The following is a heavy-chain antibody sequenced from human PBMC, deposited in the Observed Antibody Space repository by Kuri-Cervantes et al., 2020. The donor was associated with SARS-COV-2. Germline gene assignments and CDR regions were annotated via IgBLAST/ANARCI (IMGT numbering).Heavy chain of an antibody. Sequence: GGSLRLTCAASGFTFSSYGMHWVRQAPGKGLEWVAFIRYDGSNKYYADSVKGRFTISRDNSKNTLYLQLNSLRAEDTAVYYCATAEIMGRFYYYYMDVWGKGTTVTVSS. D-gene: IGHD3-16*01. CDR2: IRYDGSNK. J-gene: IGHJ6*03. V-gene: IGHV3-30*02. CDR3: ATAEIMGRFYYYYMDV. CDR1: GFTFSSYG.